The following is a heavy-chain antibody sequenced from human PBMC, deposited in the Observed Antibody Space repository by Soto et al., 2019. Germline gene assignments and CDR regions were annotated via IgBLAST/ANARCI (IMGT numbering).Heavy chain of an antibody. J-gene: IGHJ4*02. V-gene: IGHV1-2*02. CDR3: ARDLGGSSSYLGY. CDR1: GYTFTGRY. D-gene: IGHD6-6*01. Sequence: ASVKVSCKASGYTFTGRYIHWVRQAPGQGLEWMGWINPASGGATYAQKFQGRVSLTRDTSNSIAYMELSSLRSDDTAVYFCARDLGGSSSYLGYWGQGTPVTVPQ. CDR2: INPASGGA.